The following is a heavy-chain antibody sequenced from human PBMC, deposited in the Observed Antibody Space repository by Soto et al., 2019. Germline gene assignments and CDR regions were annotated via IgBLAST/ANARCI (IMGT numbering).Heavy chain of an antibody. CDR1: GGSFSGYI. Sequence: SETLSLTCDVYGGSFSGYIWTWIRQTPGKGLQWIGQINHSGSSIYNPSLKNRVTISTMSNNKFSLELSSVTAADTAVYYCTRGLFSGSSYSGSWYYFDSWGQGTMVT. CDR3: TRGLFSGSSYSGSWYYFDS. CDR2: INHSGSS. J-gene: IGHJ4*02. V-gene: IGHV4-34*01. D-gene: IGHD1-26*01.